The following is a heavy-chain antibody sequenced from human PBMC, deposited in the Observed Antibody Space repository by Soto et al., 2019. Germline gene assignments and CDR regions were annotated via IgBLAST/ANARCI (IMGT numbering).Heavy chain of an antibody. CDR2: MYFGGSF. D-gene: IGHD3-22*01. J-gene: IGHJ5*02. CDR3: ARSYYDSTGFAGDP. CDR1: GASVSHGY. Sequence: QMQLQASGPGLVKPSETLSLTCNVSGASVSHGYWSWIRQPPGKGLEWIGFMYFGGSFNYNPSLNGRATIGRETSKNQFSMRLTSVTASDTAVYYCARSYYDSTGFAGDPWGQGTLVTVSS. V-gene: IGHV4-4*08.